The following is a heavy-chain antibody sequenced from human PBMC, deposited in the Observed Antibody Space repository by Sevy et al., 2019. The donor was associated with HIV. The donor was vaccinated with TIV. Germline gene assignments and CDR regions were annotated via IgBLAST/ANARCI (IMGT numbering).Heavy chain of an antibody. Sequence: GSLRLSCAASGFTFSSYWMSWVRQAPGKGLEWVATMKEDRSEKSYVDSVKGRFTISRDNAKNSLYLQMNSLRVDDTALYYCVREGLGGFTYSLDRWGQGTLVTVSS. CDR2: MKEDRSEK. V-gene: IGHV3-7*03. D-gene: IGHD7-27*01. CDR1: GFTFSSYW. J-gene: IGHJ5*02. CDR3: VREGLGGFTYSLDR.